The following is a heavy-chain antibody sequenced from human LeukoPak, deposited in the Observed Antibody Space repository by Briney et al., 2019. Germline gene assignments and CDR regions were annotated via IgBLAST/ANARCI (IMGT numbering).Heavy chain of an antibody. CDR2: VNPNGGST. CDR1: GYTFTSYY. CDR3: ARDLKPANSPYSGSYSDYFDY. J-gene: IGHJ4*02. Sequence: AASVKVSCKASGYTFTSYYIHWVRQAPGQGLEWMGIVNPNGGSTNYAQKFQGRVTMTRDTSISTAYMELSRLRSDDTAVYYCARDLKPANSPYSGSYSDYFDYWGQGTLVTVSS. D-gene: IGHD1-26*01. V-gene: IGHV1-46*01.